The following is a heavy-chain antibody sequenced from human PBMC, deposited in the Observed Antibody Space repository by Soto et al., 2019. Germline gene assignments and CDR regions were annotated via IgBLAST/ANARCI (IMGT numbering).Heavy chain of an antibody. D-gene: IGHD3-22*01. CDR2: ISYDGSNK. Sequence: GGSLRLSCAASGFTFSSYAMHWVRQAPGKGLEWVAVISYDGSNKYYADSVKGRFTISRDNSKNTLYLQMNSLRAEDTAVYYCAREAMIEDAFDIWGQGTMVTVSS. J-gene: IGHJ3*02. CDR1: GFTFSSYA. V-gene: IGHV3-30-3*01. CDR3: AREAMIEDAFDI.